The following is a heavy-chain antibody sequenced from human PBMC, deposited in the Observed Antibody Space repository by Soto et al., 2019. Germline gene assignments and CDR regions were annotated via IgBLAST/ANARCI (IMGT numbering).Heavy chain of an antibody. V-gene: IGHV3-11*03. Sequence: PGGSLRLSCAASGFIFSSYSMSWVRPAPGEGLEWVSYISSSSSYTNYADSVKGRFTFSRDKAKNPLNLQMNSLRARETAVYYCARLRAVAGTWDYYFDNWGQGTLVTAYS. J-gene: IGHJ4*02. CDR2: ISSSSSYT. D-gene: IGHD6-19*01. CDR1: GFIFSSYS. CDR3: ARLRAVAGTWDYYFDN.